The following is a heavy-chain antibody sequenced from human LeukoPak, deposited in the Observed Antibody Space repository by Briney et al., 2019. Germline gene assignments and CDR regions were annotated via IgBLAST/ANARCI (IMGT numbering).Heavy chain of an antibody. CDR2: ISAYTGKR. Sequence: ASVKVSCKASGYTFTNYGISWVRQAPGQGLEWMGWISAYTGKRNYAQKFQGRVTMTTDTWTSTAYMELRSLRSDDTAVYYYARPHYYDSSGYVGHYYYYGMDVWGQGTTVTVSS. D-gene: IGHD3-22*01. V-gene: IGHV1-18*01. CDR1: GYTFTNYG. J-gene: IGHJ6*02. CDR3: ARPHYYDSSGYVGHYYYYGMDV.